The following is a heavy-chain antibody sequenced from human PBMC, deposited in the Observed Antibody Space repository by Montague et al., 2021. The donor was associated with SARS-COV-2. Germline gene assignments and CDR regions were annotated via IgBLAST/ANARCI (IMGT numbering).Heavy chain of an antibody. J-gene: IGHJ3*02. CDR3: ARGQVTIFGVLIMLPAAGALDI. Sequence: SETLSLTCAVYGGSFSGYYWSWIRQPPGKGLEWIGEVNHSGSTNYNPSLKSRVPISVDTSKNQFSLKMNSVSAADTAVYYCARGQVTIFGVLIMLPAAGALDIWGRGTMVSVSS. D-gene: IGHD3-3*01. V-gene: IGHV4-34*01. CDR1: GGSFSGYY. CDR2: VNHSGST.